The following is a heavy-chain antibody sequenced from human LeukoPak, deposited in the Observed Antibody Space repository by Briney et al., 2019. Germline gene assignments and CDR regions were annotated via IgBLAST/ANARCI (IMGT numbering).Heavy chain of an antibody. D-gene: IGHD3-3*01. CDR2: ISGSGSST. CDR3: AKERRWTIFRGYFDY. CDR1: GGSFSGYY. V-gene: IGHV3-23*01. Sequence: ETLSLTCAVYGGSFSGYYWSWVRQAPGKGLEWVSAISGSGSSTYYADSVKGRFTISRDNSKNTLYLQMNSLRAEDTAVYYCAKERRWTIFRGYFDYWGQGTLVTVSS. J-gene: IGHJ4*02.